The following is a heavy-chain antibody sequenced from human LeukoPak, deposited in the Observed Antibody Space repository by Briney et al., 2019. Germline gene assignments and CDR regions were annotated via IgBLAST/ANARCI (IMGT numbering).Heavy chain of an antibody. Sequence: ASVKVSCKAFGYTFTSNYMHWVRQAPGQGPEWMGWINPDSGGSEYGQKFQGRVTFTSDTSSTTIYMEVRSLKSDDTAVYYCARDMTGGIWARATSFDHWGQGTLVTVSS. J-gene: IGHJ4*02. CDR3: ARDMTGGIWARATSFDH. CDR2: INPDSGGS. CDR1: GYTFTSNY. D-gene: IGHD1-14*01. V-gene: IGHV1-2*02.